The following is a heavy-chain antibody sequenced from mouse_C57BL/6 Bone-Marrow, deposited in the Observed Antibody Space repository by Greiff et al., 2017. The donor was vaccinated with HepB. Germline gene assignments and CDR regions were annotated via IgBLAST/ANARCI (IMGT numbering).Heavy chain of an antibody. J-gene: IGHJ4*01. CDR3: ARFNDYDEERYAMDY. Sequence: EVQLQQSGPELVKPGASVKISCKASGYTFTDYYMNWVKQSHGKSLEWIGDINPNNGGTSYNQKFKGKATLTVDKSSSTAYMELRSLTSEDSAVYYCARFNDYDEERYAMDYWGQGTSVTVSS. D-gene: IGHD2-4*01. CDR2: INPNNGGT. CDR1: GYTFTDYY. V-gene: IGHV1-26*01.